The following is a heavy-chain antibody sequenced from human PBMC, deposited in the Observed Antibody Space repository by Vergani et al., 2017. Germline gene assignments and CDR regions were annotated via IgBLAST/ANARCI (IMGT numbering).Heavy chain of an antibody. V-gene: IGHV3-23*01. CDR2: ISGSGGST. J-gene: IGHJ4*02. D-gene: IGHD1-26*01. CDR3: VKPKLVGATIGGKYYFDY. Sequence: EVQLLESGGGLVQPGGSLRLSCAASGFTFSSYAMSWVRQAPGKGLEWVSAISGSGGSTYYADSVKGRFTISRDNSKNTLYLQMNSLRAEDTAVYYCVKPKLVGATIGGKYYFDYWDQGTLVTVSS. CDR1: GFTFSSYA.